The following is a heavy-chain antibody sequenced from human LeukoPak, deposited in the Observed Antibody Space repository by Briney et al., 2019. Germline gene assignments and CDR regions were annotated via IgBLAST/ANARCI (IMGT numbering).Heavy chain of an antibody. V-gene: IGHV3-48*03. CDR2: TSSSGSTI. Sequence: GGSLRLSCAASGFTFSSYEMNWVRQAPGKGLEWVSYTSSSGSTIYYADSVKGRFTISRDNAKNSLYLQMNSLRAEDTAVYYCARDSLPYDYVWGSYRFFDPWGQGTLVTVSS. J-gene: IGHJ5*02. D-gene: IGHD3-16*02. CDR3: ARDSLPYDYVWGSYRFFDP. CDR1: GFTFSSYE.